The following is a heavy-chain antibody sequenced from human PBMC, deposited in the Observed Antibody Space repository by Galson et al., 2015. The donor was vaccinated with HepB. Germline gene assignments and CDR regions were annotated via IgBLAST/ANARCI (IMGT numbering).Heavy chain of an antibody. CDR1: GFTFSSYA. J-gene: IGHJ6*02. CDR3: ARLNYGGNGMDV. D-gene: IGHD4-23*01. Sequence: SLRLSCAASGFTFSSYAMHWVRQAPGKGLEWVAVISYDGSNKYYADSVKGRFTISRDNSKNTLYLQMNSLRAEDTAVYYCARLNYGGNGMDVWGLGTTVTVSS. V-gene: IGHV3-30*04. CDR2: ISYDGSNK.